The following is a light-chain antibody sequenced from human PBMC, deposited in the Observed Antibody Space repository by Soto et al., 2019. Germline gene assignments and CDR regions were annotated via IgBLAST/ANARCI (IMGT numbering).Light chain of an antibody. J-gene: IGKJ1*01. CDR2: GAS. CDR3: QQYGSSLWT. V-gene: IGKV3-20*01. CDR1: QSVSSSY. Sequence: EVVMTQSPGTLSLSPGERAALSCRGSQSVSSSYLAWYQQKPGQAPRLLIYGASSRATGIPDRFSGSGSGTDFTLTISRLEPEDFAVYYCQQYGSSLWTFDQGTNVDI.